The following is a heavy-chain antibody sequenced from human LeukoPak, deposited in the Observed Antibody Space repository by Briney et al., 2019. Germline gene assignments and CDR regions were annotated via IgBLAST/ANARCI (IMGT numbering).Heavy chain of an antibody. CDR1: GYTFTSYY. V-gene: IGHV1-46*01. J-gene: IGHJ4*02. D-gene: IGHD3-22*01. Sequence: ASVKVSCKASGYTFTSYYMHRVRQAPGQGLEWMGIINPSGGSTSYAQKFQGRVTMTRDTSTSTVYMELSSLRSEDTAVYYCARGGWGPYYYDSSGYGDYWGQGTLVTVSS. CDR3: ARGGWGPYYYDSSGYGDY. CDR2: INPSGGST.